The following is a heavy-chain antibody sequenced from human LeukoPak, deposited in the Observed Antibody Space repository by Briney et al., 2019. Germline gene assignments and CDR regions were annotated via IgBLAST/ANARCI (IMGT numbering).Heavy chain of an antibody. CDR3: ARDLEHCRNIICSNSAY. CDR1: GYTFTNYG. D-gene: IGHD2-2*01. CDR2: ISAYNGYT. Sequence: ASVKVSCKASGYTFTNYGFSWVRQAPGQGLEWMGWISAYNGYTDYAQKLQFRVTMTTDTSTSTAYMDLRSLRSDDTAVYYCARDLEHCRNIICSNSAYWGQGTLVTVSS. J-gene: IGHJ4*02. V-gene: IGHV1-18*01.